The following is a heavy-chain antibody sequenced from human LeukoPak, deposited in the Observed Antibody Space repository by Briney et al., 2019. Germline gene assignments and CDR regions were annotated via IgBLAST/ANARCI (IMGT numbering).Heavy chain of an antibody. CDR1: GFTFSSYW. CDR2: INTDVSST. Sequence: GGSLRLSCAASGFTFSSYWMHWVRQAPGKRLVWVSRINTDVSSTNYADSVKGRFTISRDNAKNTLYLQMNSLRAEDTAVYYCATDRSSIAVRPHWGQGTLVTVSS. V-gene: IGHV3-74*01. D-gene: IGHD6-6*01. CDR3: ATDRSSIAVRPH. J-gene: IGHJ4*02.